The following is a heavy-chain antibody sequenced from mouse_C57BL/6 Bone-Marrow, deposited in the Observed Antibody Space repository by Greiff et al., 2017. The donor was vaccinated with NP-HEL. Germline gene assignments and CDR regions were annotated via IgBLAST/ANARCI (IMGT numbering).Heavy chain of an antibody. CDR2: INPYNGGT. V-gene: IGHV1-19*01. J-gene: IGHJ1*03. CDR1: GYTFTDYY. Sequence: EVQLQQSGPVLVKPGASVKMSCKASGYTFTDYYMNWVKQSHGKSLEWIGVINPYNGGTSYNQKFKGKATLTVDKSSSTAYMELNSLTSEDSAVYYCARARYWYFDVWGTGTTDTVSS. CDR3: ARARYWYFDV.